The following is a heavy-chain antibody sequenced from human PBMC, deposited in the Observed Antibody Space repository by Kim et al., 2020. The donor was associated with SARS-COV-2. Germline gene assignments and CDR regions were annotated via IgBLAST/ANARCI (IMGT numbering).Heavy chain of an antibody. V-gene: IGHV4-39*01. J-gene: IGHJ4*02. CDR2: IYYSGST. CDR1: GGSISSSSYY. D-gene: IGHD6-19*01. CDR3: ARTVPDSSGWYFDY. Sequence: SETLSLTCTVSGGSISSSSYYWGWIRQPPGKGLEWIGSIYYSGSTYYNPSLKSRVTISVDTSKNQFSLMLSSVTAADTAVYYCARTVPDSSGWYFDYWGQGTLVTVSS.